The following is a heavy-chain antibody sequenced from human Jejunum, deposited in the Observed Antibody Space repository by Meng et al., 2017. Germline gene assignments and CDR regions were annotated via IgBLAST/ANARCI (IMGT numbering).Heavy chain of an antibody. J-gene: IGHJ6*02. CDR1: GGSITSGGYY. D-gene: IGHD2-21*01. CDR2: VYSSGTT. CDR3: ARETGRCVGGDCIYYSMDV. Sequence: SETLSLTCTVSGGSITSGGYYWSWIRQHPGKGLEWIGFVYSSGTTYYNPSLKSRVTISLDTSKGQFSLSLTSVTAADTAVYWCARETGRCVGGDCIYYSMDVWGQGTTVTVSS. V-gene: IGHV4-31*03.